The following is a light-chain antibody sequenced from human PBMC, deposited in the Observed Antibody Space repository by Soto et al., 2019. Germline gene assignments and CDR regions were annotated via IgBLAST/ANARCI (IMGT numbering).Light chain of an antibody. CDR2: DAS. Sequence: EIVMTQSPATLSVSPGERASLSCRASQSVSTNLAWYQQRPGQAPRLIIYDASTRATGIPARFSGSGSGTQFTLTISGLQSEDFAVYYCQQYNKWPLYTFGQGTKLEIK. CDR3: QQYNKWPLYT. J-gene: IGKJ2*01. V-gene: IGKV3-15*01. CDR1: QSVSTN.